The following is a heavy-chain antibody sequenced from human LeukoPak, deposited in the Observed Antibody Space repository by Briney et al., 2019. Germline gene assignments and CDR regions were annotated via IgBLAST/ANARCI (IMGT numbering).Heavy chain of an antibody. Sequence: GGSLRLSCAASGFTFSSYWMSWVRQAPGKGLEWVANIKQDGSEKYYVDSVKGRFTISRDNAKNSLYLQMNSLRAEDTAVYYCARDGPYYGSGSYFHWGQGTLVTVSS. D-gene: IGHD3-10*01. CDR3: ARDGPYYGSGSYFH. V-gene: IGHV3-7*01. J-gene: IGHJ4*02. CDR2: IKQDGSEK. CDR1: GFTFSSYW.